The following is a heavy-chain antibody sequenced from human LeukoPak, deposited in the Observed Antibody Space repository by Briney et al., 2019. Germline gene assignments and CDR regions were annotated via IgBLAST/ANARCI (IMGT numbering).Heavy chain of an antibody. CDR3: ARDGFVAARRFDY. Sequence: ASVEVSCKASGGTFSSYAISWVRQAPGQGPEWMGRIIPIFGTANYAQKFQGRVTITADESTSTAYMELSSLRSEDTAVYYCARDGFVAARRFDYWGQGTLVTVSS. CDR2: IIPIFGTA. D-gene: IGHD6-6*01. V-gene: IGHV1-69*15. CDR1: GGTFSSYA. J-gene: IGHJ4*02.